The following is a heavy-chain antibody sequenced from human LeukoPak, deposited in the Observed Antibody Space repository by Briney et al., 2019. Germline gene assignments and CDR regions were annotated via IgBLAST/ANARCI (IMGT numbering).Heavy chain of an antibody. V-gene: IGHV4-59*01. D-gene: IGHD5-18*01. CDR2: IYYRVTS. CDR3: ASLGYRGFDY. Sequence: SETLSLTCTVSGDSISTYYWSWIRQPPGKGLEWIGYIYYRVTSDYNPSLKSRVTMSVDMSTRQISLKLSSVTAADTAVYYCASLGYRGFDYWGQGTLVTVSS. CDR1: GDSISTYY. J-gene: IGHJ4*02.